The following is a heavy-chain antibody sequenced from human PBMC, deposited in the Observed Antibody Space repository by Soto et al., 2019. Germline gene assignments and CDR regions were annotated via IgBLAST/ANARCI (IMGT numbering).Heavy chain of an antibody. J-gene: IGHJ6*02. CDR2: INSDGSSI. V-gene: IGHV3-74*01. D-gene: IGHD3-16*01. CDR3: AREVGHGYVLCGMDF. Sequence: EVQLVESGGGLVQPGGSVRLSCAASKFTITSYWMHWVRQAPGTGLVWVSRINSDGSSISYADAVKGRFTISRDNAKNTLYLQMNSLRVEDTAVYYCAREVGHGYVLCGMDFWGRGTTVAVFS. CDR1: KFTITSYW.